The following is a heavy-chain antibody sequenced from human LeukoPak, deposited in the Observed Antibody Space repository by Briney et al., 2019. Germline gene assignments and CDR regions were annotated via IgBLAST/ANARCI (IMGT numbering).Heavy chain of an antibody. CDR2: ISDTGGST. Sequence: GGSLRLSCAASGFTFTNYDMSWVRQAPGKGLEWVSSISDTGGSTYNADSVKGRFTISRDNAKNSLYLQMNSLRAEDTAVYYCARGYYDSSGYYTSAFDYWGQGTLVTVSS. CDR3: ARGYYDSSGYYTSAFDY. CDR1: GFTFTNYD. J-gene: IGHJ4*02. V-gene: IGHV3-23*01. D-gene: IGHD3-22*01.